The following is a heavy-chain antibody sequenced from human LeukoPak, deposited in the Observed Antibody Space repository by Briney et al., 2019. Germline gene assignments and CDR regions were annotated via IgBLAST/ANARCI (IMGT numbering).Heavy chain of an antibody. CDR3: AKAPSSWPANFDY. J-gene: IGHJ4*02. Sequence: GGSLRLSCAASGFTFSSYAMSWVRQAPGKGLEWVSAISGSGGSTYYADSVKGRFTIYRDNSKNTLYLQMNSLRAEDTAVYYCAKAPSSWPANFDYWGQGTLVTGSS. D-gene: IGHD6-13*01. CDR2: ISGSGGST. CDR1: GFTFSSYA. V-gene: IGHV3-23*01.